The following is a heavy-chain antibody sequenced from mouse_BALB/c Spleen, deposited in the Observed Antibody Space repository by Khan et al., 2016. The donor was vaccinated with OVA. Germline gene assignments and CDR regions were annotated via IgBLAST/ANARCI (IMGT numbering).Heavy chain of an antibody. CDR2: INTNTGEP. V-gene: IGHV9-3*02. CDR1: GYTFTNYG. Sequence: QIQLVQSGPELKKPGETVKISCKASGYTFTNYGINWVKQAPGKGLKWMGWINTNTGEPTYADEFTGRFALSLETSASTAYLQRNNLKNEDTATYFCARWKYYGSNSLFAYWGQGTLVTVSA. D-gene: IGHD1-1*01. CDR3: ARWKYYGSNSLFAY. J-gene: IGHJ3*01.